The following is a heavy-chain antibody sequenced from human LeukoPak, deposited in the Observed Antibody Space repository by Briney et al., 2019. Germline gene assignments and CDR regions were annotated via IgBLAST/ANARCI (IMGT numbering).Heavy chain of an antibody. Sequence: GRSLRLSCAASGFTFDDYAMHRVRQAPGKGLEWVSGITWNSDNIEYADSVKGRFTISRDNAKNSLYLQMNSLRAEDMALYYCAKGGGGRLIYYYYMDVWGKGTTVTVSS. CDR2: ITWNSDNI. J-gene: IGHJ6*03. CDR3: AKGGGGRLIYYYYMDV. V-gene: IGHV3-9*03. D-gene: IGHD3-16*01. CDR1: GFTFDDYA.